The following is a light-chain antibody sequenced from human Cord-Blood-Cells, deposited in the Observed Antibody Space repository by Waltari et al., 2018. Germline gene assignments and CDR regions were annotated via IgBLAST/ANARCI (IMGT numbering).Light chain of an antibody. CDR1: QSVSSY. CDR2: DAS. Sequence: EIVLTQSPATLSLSPGERATLSCRASQSVSSYLAWYQQKPGQAPRLLIYDASNRATGIPARFRGSGSGTDFTLTINSLEPEDFAVYYCQQRSNWPLTFGGGTKVEIK. J-gene: IGKJ4*01. CDR3: QQRSNWPLT. V-gene: IGKV3-11*01.